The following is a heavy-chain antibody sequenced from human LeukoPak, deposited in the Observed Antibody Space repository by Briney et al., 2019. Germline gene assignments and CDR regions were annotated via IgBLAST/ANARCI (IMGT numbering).Heavy chain of an antibody. Sequence: ASVKVSCKASGGTFSSYAISWVRQAPGRGLEWMGGIIPIFGTANYAQKFQGRVTITADESTSTAYMELSSLRSEDTAVYYCARGGSGSYYSAIFDYWGQGTLVTVSS. CDR3: ARGGSGSYYSAIFDY. CDR2: IIPIFGTA. CDR1: GGTFSSYA. V-gene: IGHV1-69*13. J-gene: IGHJ4*02. D-gene: IGHD1-26*01.